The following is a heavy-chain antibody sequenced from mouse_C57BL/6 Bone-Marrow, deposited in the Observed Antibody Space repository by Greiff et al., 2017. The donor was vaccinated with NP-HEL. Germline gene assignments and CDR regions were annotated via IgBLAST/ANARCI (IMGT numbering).Heavy chain of an antibody. Sequence: EVQLQQSGPELVKPGASVKISCKASGYTFTDYYMNWVKQSHGKSLEWIGDINPNNGGTSYNQKFKGKATLTVDKSSSTAYMELRSLTSEDSAVYYCAAYYSNRYYAMDYWGQGTSVTVSS. CDR3: AAYYSNRYYAMDY. CDR2: INPNNGGT. CDR1: GYTFTDYY. V-gene: IGHV1-26*01. J-gene: IGHJ4*01. D-gene: IGHD2-5*01.